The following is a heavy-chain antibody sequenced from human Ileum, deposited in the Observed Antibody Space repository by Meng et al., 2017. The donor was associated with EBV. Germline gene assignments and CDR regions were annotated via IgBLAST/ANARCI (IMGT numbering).Heavy chain of an antibody. CDR2: IYHSGST. CDR3: ASGRDYAWHS. J-gene: IGHJ4*02. V-gene: IGHV4-4*02. Sequence: QVQLPESDPGLAGPSGTLSLTCAVSGDSISSNNWWSWVRQPPGKGLEWIGEIYHSGSTNYNPSFKSRVTMSVDKSKNQISLNLSSVTAADTAVYYCASGRDYAWHSWGRGTLVTVSS. CDR1: GDSISSNNW. D-gene: IGHD4-17*01.